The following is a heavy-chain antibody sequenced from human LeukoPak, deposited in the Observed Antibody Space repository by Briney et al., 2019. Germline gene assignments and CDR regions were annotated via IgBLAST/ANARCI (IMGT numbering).Heavy chain of an antibody. Sequence: PSETLSLTCAVYGGSFSGYYWSWIRQSPGKGLEWIGEISHSGDTKYNPSLKSRVTISVDTSKNQFSLNLSSVTAADTAVYYCARSAWSGHYTHDYWGQGTLVTVSS. V-gene: IGHV4-34*01. D-gene: IGHD3-3*01. CDR2: ISHSGDT. CDR1: GGSFSGYY. CDR3: ARSAWSGHYTHDY. J-gene: IGHJ4*02.